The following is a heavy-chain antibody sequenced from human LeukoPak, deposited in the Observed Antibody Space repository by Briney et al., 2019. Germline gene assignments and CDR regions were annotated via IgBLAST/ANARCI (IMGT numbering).Heavy chain of an antibody. V-gene: IGHV1-18*01. J-gene: IGHJ3*02. CDR1: GYTFISYG. CDR2: ISAYNGNT. D-gene: IGHD6-19*01. CDR3: ARGLQENLAWLTAFSAFDI. Sequence: ASVKVSCKTSGYTFISYGISWVRQAPGQGLEWMGWISAYNGNTNHAQKVQGRVTMTTDTSTSTAYMELRSLRSDDTAVYYCARGLQENLAWLTAFSAFDIWGQGTMVTVSS.